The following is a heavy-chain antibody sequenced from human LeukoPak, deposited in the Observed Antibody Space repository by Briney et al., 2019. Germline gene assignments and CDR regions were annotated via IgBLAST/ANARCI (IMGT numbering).Heavy chain of an antibody. J-gene: IGHJ5*02. CDR2: IGTAGET. CDR1: GFTFSSYD. Sequence: GGSLRLSCAVSGFTFSSYDMDWVRQATGKGLEWVSAIGTAGETYYPGSVKGRFPISKENAKNPPYLQMNSLRAGDTAVYYCARANGDAANWFDPWGQGTLVTVSS. V-gene: IGHV3-13*01. CDR3: ARANGDAANWFDP. D-gene: IGHD4-17*01.